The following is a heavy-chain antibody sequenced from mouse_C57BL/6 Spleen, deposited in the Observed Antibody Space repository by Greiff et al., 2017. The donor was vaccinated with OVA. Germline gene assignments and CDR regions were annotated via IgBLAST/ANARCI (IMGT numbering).Heavy chain of an antibody. Sequence: VQLQQPGAELVRPGTSVKLSCKASGYTFTSYWMHWVKQRPGQGLEWIGVIDPSDSYTNYNQKFKGQATLTVDTSSSTAYMQLSSLTSEDSAVYYCARPYYDSNRGFAYWGQGTLVTVSA. J-gene: IGHJ3*01. D-gene: IGHD1-1*01. V-gene: IGHV1-59*01. CDR1: GYTFTSYW. CDR2: IDPSDSYT. CDR3: ARPYYDSNRGFAY.